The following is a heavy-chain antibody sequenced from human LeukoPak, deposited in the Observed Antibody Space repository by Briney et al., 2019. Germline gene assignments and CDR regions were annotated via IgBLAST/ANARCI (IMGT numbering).Heavy chain of an antibody. CDR3: TRGNMSPGSFHGMDV. D-gene: IGHD2-21*01. Sequence: KPSQTLSLTCAIYGGSFGTHSWIWIRQPPGKGLEWVGEIHQSGSTNYNPSLRSRVIISVDTSKNQFSVRLRSVTAADTAMYFCTRGNMSPGSFHGMDVWGQGTMVT. CDR2: IHQSGST. V-gene: IGHV4-34*01. CDR1: GGSFGTHS. J-gene: IGHJ6*02.